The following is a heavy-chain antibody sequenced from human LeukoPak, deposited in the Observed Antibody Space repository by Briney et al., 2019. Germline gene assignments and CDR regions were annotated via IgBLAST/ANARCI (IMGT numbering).Heavy chain of an antibody. V-gene: IGHV4-39*01. CDR1: GGSISSSSYY. Sequence: SETLSLTCTVSGGSISSSSYYWGWIRQPPGKGLEWIGSIYYSGSTYYNPSLKSRVTISVDTSKNQFSLKLSSVTAADTAVYYCARRGLAYYDSSGYLPEIDYWGQGTLVTVSS. CDR3: ARRGLAYYDSSGYLPEIDY. J-gene: IGHJ4*02. CDR2: IYYSGST. D-gene: IGHD3-22*01.